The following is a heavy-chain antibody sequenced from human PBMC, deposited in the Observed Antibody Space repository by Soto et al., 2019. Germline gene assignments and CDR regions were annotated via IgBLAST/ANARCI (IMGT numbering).Heavy chain of an antibody. V-gene: IGHV1-18*01. J-gene: IGHJ4*02. Sequence: QVQLVQSGAEVKKPGASVKVSCKASGYTFTSYGISWVRQAPGQGLEWMGWISAYNGNTNYAQKLQGRVTMTTDTYXXPAYMEPRSLRSDDTAVYYCARDRDYGSGDLAVDYWGQGTLVTVSS. CDR3: ARDRDYGSGDLAVDY. CDR1: GYTFTSYG. D-gene: IGHD3-10*01. CDR2: ISAYNGNT.